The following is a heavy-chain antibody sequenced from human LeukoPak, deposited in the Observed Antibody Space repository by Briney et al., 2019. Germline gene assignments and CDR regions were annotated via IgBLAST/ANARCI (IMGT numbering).Heavy chain of an antibody. D-gene: IGHD1-7*01. J-gene: IGHJ4*02. V-gene: IGHV4-34*01. CDR3: ARLYGNYQNYFDY. CDR1: GGSFSGYY. CDR2: MYYRGNT. Sequence: SETLSLTCAVYGGSFSGYYWSWIRQPPGKGLEWVGHMYYRGNTFYNPSLKSRVTISVDTSKNQFSLKLRSVTAADTAVYYCARLYGNYQNYFDYWGQGTLVTVSS.